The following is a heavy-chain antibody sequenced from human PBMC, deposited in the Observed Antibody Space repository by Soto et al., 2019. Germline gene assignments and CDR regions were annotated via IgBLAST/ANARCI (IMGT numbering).Heavy chain of an antibody. V-gene: IGHV4-34*01. J-gene: IGHJ4*02. D-gene: IGHD3-16*02. CDR2: INHSGST. Sequence: SETLSLTCAVYGGSFSGYYWSWIRQPPGKGLEWIGEINHSGSTNYNPSLKSRVTISVDTSKNQFSLKLSSVTAADTAVYYCARGVVPPTDLDYWGQGTLVTVSS. CDR1: GGSFSGYY. CDR3: ARGVVPPTDLDY.